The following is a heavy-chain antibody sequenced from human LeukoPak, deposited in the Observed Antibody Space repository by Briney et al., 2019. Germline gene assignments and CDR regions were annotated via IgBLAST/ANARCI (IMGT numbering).Heavy chain of an antibody. CDR1: GYTFTSCG. CDR3: AGGSNVLRFLEWFGY. V-gene: IGHV1-18*01. CDR2: ISAYNGNT. Sequence: ASVTVSCKASGYTFTSCGISWVRQAPGQGLEWMGWISAYNGNTNYAQKLQGRVTMTTDTSTSTAYMELRSLRSDDTAVYYCAGGSNVLRFLEWFGYWGQGTLVTVSS. D-gene: IGHD3-3*01. J-gene: IGHJ4*02.